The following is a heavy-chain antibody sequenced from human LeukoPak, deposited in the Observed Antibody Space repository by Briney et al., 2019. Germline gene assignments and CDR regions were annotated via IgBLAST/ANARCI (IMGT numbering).Heavy chain of an antibody. V-gene: IGHV4-38-2*01. D-gene: IGHD3-10*01. CDR3: ARGSIYYGSGSYQAHFDY. CDR1: GYSISSGYH. CDR2: MSHSGST. J-gene: IGHJ4*02. Sequence: SETLSLTCVVSGYSISSGYHWGWIRQPPGKGLEWIGSMSHSGSTYYNPSLKSRVTISVDTSRNQFSLKLSSVTAADTAVYYCARGSIYYGSGSYQAHFDYWGQGTLVTVSS.